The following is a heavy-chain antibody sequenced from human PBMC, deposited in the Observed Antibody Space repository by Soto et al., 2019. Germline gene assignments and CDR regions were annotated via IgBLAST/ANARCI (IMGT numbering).Heavy chain of an antibody. V-gene: IGHV4-59*01. CDR1: GGSISSYY. D-gene: IGHD3-10*01. CDR2: IYYSGST. Sequence: SETLSLTCTVSGGSISSYYWSWIRQPPGKGLEWIGYIYYSGSTNYNPSLKSRVTISVDTSKNQFSLKLSSVTAADTAVYYCARDRRSLDYYGSGSYYKKDYYYYYMDVWGKGTTVTVSS. J-gene: IGHJ6*03. CDR3: ARDRRSLDYYGSGSYYKKDYYYYYMDV.